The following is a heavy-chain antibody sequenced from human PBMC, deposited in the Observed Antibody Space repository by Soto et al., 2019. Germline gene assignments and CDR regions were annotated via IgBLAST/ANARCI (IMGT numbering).Heavy chain of an antibody. CDR3: AREDDYGGYCYYGMDV. CDR1: GFTFSSYG. Sequence: GGSLRLSCAASGFTFSSYGMHWVRQAPGKGLEWVAVIWYDGSNKYYADSVKGRFTISRDNSKNTLYLLMNSLRAEDTAGYYGAREDDYGGYCYYGMDVWGQGTTVTVSS. CDR2: IWYDGSNK. J-gene: IGHJ6*02. D-gene: IGHD4-17*01. V-gene: IGHV3-33*01.